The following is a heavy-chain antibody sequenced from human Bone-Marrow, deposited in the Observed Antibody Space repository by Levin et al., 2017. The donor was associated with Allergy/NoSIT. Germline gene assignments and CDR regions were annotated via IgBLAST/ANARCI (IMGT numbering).Heavy chain of an antibody. CDR3: ARLNSAWYGGS. CDR1: GGSIRSYY. CDR2: ISYSEST. Sequence: MPSETLSLTCTVSGGSIRSYYWSWIRQPPGKGLEWIGHISYSESTNYNPSLKSRLSISIDTSENQFSLELSSVTAADTAVYYCARLNSAWYGGSWGQGTLVTVSS. V-gene: IGHV4-59*08. D-gene: IGHD6-19*01. J-gene: IGHJ5*02.